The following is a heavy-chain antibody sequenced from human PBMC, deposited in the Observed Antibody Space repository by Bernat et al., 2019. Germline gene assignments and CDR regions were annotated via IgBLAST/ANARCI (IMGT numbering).Heavy chain of an antibody. CDR1: GYTFTGYY. V-gene: IGHV1-2*04. CDR3: ASGAAGGGGYYFDY. CDR2: INPNSGGT. D-gene: IGHD6-13*01. Sequence: QVQLVQSGAEVKKPGASVKVSCKASGYTFTGYYMHWVRQAPGQGLEWMGWINPNSGGTNYAQKFQGWVTMTRDTSISTAYMGLGRLRSGATAVYYCASGAAGGGGYYFDYWGQGTLVTVSS. J-gene: IGHJ4*02.